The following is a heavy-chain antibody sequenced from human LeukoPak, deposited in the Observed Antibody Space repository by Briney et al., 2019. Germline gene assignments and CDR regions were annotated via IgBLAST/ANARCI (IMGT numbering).Heavy chain of an antibody. CDR1: GDSIGRSTYY. CDR3: ARSSGTGTFSY. CDR2: VYYGRSP. V-gene: IGHV4-39*02. D-gene: IGHD6-25*01. J-gene: IGHJ4*02. Sequence: PSETLSLTRTVSGDSIGRSTYYWAWIRQPPGKGLEWIGSVYYGRSPYYNPSLESRATISVDTSKNHFSLKMSSVTAADTAVYYCARSSGTGTFSYWGQGTLVTVSS.